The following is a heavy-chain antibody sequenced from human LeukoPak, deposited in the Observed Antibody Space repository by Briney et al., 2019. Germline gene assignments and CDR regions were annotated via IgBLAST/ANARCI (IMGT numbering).Heavy chain of an antibody. J-gene: IGHJ4*02. V-gene: IGHV4-39*07. CDR2: LYYGVHT. Sequence: SETLSLTCTVSGGAISSGGQFWGWVRQSPGKGLEWIGSLYYGVHTYYNPSLQSRVTMSVDPSKTQFSLKLSSVTAADTAVYYCARVPMDYGDYPFDYWGQGTLVTVSS. D-gene: IGHD4-17*01. CDR1: GGAISSGGQF. CDR3: ARVPMDYGDYPFDY.